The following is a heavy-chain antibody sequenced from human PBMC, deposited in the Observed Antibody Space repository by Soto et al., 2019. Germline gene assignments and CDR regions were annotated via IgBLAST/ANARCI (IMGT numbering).Heavy chain of an antibody. CDR1: GVTFSSYA. CDR3: AKAVTHSYFDY. CDR2: INPSGDNT. D-gene: IGHD2-21*02. Sequence: GGSLRLSCAASGVTFSSYAMSWVRQAPGKGLEWVSAINPSGDNTYFAASVRGRFTISRDNSKNTLHLQMNSLRAEDTAIYYCAKAVTHSYFDYWGQGTLVTVSS. V-gene: IGHV3-23*01. J-gene: IGHJ4*02.